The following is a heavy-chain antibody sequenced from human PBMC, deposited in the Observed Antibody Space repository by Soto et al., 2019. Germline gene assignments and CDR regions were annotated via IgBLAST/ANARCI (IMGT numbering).Heavy chain of an antibody. J-gene: IGHJ4*02. CDR2: ISSSSSYI. CDR3: ARITMVRGANEDY. D-gene: IGHD3-10*01. CDR1: GFSFSSYS. V-gene: IGHV3-21*01. Sequence: GGSLRLSCAASGFSFSSYSMNWVRQAPGKGLEWVSSISSSSSYIYYADSVKGRFTISRDNAKNSLYLQMNSLRAEDTAVYYCARITMVRGANEDYWGQGTLVTV.